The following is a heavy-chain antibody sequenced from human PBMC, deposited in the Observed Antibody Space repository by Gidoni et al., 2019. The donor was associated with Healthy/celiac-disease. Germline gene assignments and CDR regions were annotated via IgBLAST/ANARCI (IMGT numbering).Heavy chain of an antibody. CDR1: GGSISSYY. V-gene: IGHV4-59*01. CDR2: IYYSGST. Sequence: QVQLQESGPGLVKPSETLSLTCTVSGGSISSYYWSWIRQPPGKGLEWIGYIYYSGSTNYNPSIKSRVTISVDTYKNQFSLKLSAVTAADTAVDYCARLSSIAARPGFDPWGQGTLVTVSS. CDR3: ARLSSIAARPGFDP. D-gene: IGHD6-6*01. J-gene: IGHJ5*02.